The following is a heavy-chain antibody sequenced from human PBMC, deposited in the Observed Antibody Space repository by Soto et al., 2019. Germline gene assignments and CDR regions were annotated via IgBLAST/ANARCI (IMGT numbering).Heavy chain of an antibody. J-gene: IGHJ4*02. V-gene: IGHV3-30*18. D-gene: IGHD3-10*01. CDR3: AKGGVLWFGELLGIDY. Sequence: QVQLVESGGGVVQPGRSLRLSCAASGFTFSSYGMHWVRQAPGKGLEWVAVISYDGSNKYYADSVKGRFTISRDNSKNTLYLQMNSLRAEDTAVYYCAKGGVLWFGELLGIDYWGQGTLVTVSS. CDR1: GFTFSSYG. CDR2: ISYDGSNK.